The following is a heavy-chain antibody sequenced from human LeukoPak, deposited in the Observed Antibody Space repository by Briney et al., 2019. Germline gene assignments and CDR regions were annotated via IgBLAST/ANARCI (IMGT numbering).Heavy chain of an antibody. CDR3: ARGGIAARDWFDP. CDR2: VYYTGST. CDR1: AGSISSYY. D-gene: IGHD6-6*01. Sequence: SETLSLTCTVSAGSISSYYWSWIRQPPGKGLEWIGYVYYTGSTNYNPSLKSRVTISVDTSKNQFSLKLSSVTAADTAVYYCARGGIAARDWFDPWGQGTLVTVSS. V-gene: IGHV4-59*01. J-gene: IGHJ5*02.